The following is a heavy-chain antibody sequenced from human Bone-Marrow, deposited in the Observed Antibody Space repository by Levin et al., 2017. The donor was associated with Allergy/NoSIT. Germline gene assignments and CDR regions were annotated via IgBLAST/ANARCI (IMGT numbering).Heavy chain of an antibody. CDR3: ASLRYSSSSDWFDP. D-gene: IGHD6-6*01. Sequence: PSETLSLTCAVYGGSFSGYYWSWIRQPPGKGLEWIGEINHSGSTNYNPSLKSRVTISVDTSKNQFSLKLSSVTAADTAVYYCASLRYSSSSDWFDPWGQGTLVTVSS. CDR2: INHSGST. J-gene: IGHJ5*02. CDR1: GGSFSGYY. V-gene: IGHV4-34*01.